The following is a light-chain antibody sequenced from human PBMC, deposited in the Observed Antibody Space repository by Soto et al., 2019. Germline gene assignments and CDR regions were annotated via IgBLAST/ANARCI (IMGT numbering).Light chain of an antibody. Sequence: EIVLTQSPGTLSLSPGERATLSCRASQSLTSSYLAWYQQKPGQAPRLLIYGASSRATGIPDRFSGSGSGKDCTVIIIRLETEDFAVYEGQQCERSPPSSTFGQGTKLEIK. V-gene: IGKV3-20*01. J-gene: IGKJ2*01. CDR3: QQCERSPPSST. CDR1: QSLTSSY. CDR2: GAS.